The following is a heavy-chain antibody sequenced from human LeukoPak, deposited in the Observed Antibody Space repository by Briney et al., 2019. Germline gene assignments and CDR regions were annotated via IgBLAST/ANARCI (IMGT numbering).Heavy chain of an antibody. CDR3: ARGCSGGSCYSERFDY. CDR2: ISAYNGNT. Sequence: GASVTVSCKASGYTFTSYGISWVRQAPGQGLEWMGWISAYNGNTNYAQKLQGRVTMTTDTSTSTAYMELRSLRSDDTAVYYCARGCSGGSCYSERFDYWGQGTLVTVSS. D-gene: IGHD2-15*01. J-gene: IGHJ4*02. V-gene: IGHV1-18*01. CDR1: GYTFTSYG.